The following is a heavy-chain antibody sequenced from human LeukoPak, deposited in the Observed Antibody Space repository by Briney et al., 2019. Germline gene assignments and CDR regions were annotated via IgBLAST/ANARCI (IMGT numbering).Heavy chain of an antibody. CDR1: GFTFSSYA. Sequence: PGGSLRLSCAASGFTFSSYAMHWVRQAPGKGLEWVAVISYDGSNKYYADSVKGRFTISRDNSKNTLYLQINSLRAEDTAVYYCARARPTVTTSPDYWGQGTLVTVSS. CDR3: ARARPTVTTSPDY. J-gene: IGHJ4*02. D-gene: IGHD4-17*01. CDR2: ISYDGSNK. V-gene: IGHV3-30*01.